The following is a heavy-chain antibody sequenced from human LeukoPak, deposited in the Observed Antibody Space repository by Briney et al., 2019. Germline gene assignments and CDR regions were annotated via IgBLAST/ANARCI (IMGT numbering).Heavy chain of an antibody. CDR1: GGSISSYY. CDR2: IYYSGST. V-gene: IGHV4-59*01. CDR3: ASWYSSSWYYPYFQH. D-gene: IGHD6-13*01. J-gene: IGHJ1*01. Sequence: SETLSLTCTVSGGSISSYYWSWIRQPPGKGLEWIGYIYYSGSTNYNPSLKSRVTISVDTSKNQFSLKLSSVTAADTAVYYCASWYSSSWYYPYFQHWGQGTLVTVSS.